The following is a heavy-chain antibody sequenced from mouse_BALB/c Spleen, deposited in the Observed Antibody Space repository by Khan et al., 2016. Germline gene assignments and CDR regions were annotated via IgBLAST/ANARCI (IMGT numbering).Heavy chain of an antibody. D-gene: IGHD6-1*01. V-gene: IGHV7-3*02. CDR3: AKDITYECSPCWYFGV. J-gene: IGHJ1*01. CDR2: IRNKAKGYTT. CDR1: GFTFTDYY. Sequence: EVELVESGGGLVQPGGSLRLSCATSGFTFTDYYMSWVRQPPGKALEWLGFIRNKAKGYTTEYSASVKGRFTISRDNYQSILYLQMNILRAEDSATYSCAKDITYECSPCWYFGVWGAGTTVTVSS.